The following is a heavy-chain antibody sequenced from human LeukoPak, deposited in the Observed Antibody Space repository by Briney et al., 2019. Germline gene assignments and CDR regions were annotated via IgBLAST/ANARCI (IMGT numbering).Heavy chain of an antibody. CDR3: ARDGYGSGSSAWFDP. V-gene: IGHV1-69*06. CDR2: IIPIFGTA. J-gene: IGHJ5*02. CDR1: GGTFSSYA. D-gene: IGHD3-10*01. Sequence: ASVKVSCKASGGTFSSYAISWVRQAPGQGLEWMGGIIPIFGTANYAQKFQGRVTITADKSTSTAYMELSSLRSEDTAVYYCARDGYGSGSSAWFDPWGQGTLVTVFS.